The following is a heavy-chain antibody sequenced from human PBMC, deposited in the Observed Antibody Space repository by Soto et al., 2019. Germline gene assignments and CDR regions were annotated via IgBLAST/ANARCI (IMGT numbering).Heavy chain of an antibody. CDR1: GGSVSSGSYY. Sequence: QVQLQESGPGLVKPSETLSLTCTVSGGSVSSGSYYWSWIRQPPGKGLEWIGYIYYSGSTNYNPSLKSRVTISVDTSKNQISLKLSSVTAADTAVYYCARGPAMPKILFDYWGQGTLVTVSS. J-gene: IGHJ4*02. V-gene: IGHV4-61*01. CDR2: IYYSGST. CDR3: ARGPAMPKILFDY. D-gene: IGHD2-2*01.